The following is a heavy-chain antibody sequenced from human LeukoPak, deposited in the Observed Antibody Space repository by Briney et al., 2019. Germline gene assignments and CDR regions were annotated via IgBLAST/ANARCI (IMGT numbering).Heavy chain of an antibody. J-gene: IGHJ6*03. D-gene: IGHD2-15*01. Sequence: GGSLRLSCAVSGFTVSGNYMSWVRQAPGKGLEWVSLIYSGGTTYYADSVKGRFTISRDNSENTLYLQMNSLRPEDTAVYYCAKDWRRIVVVGPITRHGNYMDVWGKGTTVTISS. CDR2: IYSGGTT. CDR3: AKDWRRIVVVGPITRHGNYMDV. CDR1: GFTVSGNY. V-gene: IGHV3-53*05.